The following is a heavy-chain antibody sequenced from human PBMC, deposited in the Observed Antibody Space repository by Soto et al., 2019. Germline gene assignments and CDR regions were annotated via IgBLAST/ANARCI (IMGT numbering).Heavy chain of an antibody. CDR1: GGTFSSYA. J-gene: IGHJ6*02. Sequence: QVQLVQSGAEVKKPGSSVKVSCKASGGTFSSYAISWVRQAPGQGLEWMGGIIPIFGTANYAQKFQGRVTITADESTSTAYMELSSLRSEDTAVYYCARGFLEWLLTHLDYYYYGMDVWGQGTTVTVSS. D-gene: IGHD3-3*01. CDR2: IIPIFGTA. CDR3: ARGFLEWLLTHLDYYYYGMDV. V-gene: IGHV1-69*12.